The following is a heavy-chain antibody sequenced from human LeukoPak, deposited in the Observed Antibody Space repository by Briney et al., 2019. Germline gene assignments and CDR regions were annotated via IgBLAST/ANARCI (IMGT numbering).Heavy chain of an antibody. D-gene: IGHD3-22*01. CDR1: GGSISSSSYY. J-gene: IGHJ4*02. CDR2: IYYSGST. Sequence: TETLSLTCTVSGGSISSSSYYWGWIRQPPVKGLEWIGTIYYSGSTYYKPSLKSRVSILVDTSKNQFSLKLNSVTAADTALYYCASLSNYDSSGYFQYWGQGTLVTVSS. V-gene: IGHV4-39*07. CDR3: ASLSNYDSSGYFQY.